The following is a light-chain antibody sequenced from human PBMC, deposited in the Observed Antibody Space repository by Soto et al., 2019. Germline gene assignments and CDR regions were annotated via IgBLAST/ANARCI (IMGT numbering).Light chain of an antibody. J-gene: IGKJ4*01. CDR1: QSLSSTH. CDR3: QQYGSSPLT. Sequence: EIVLAQSPGTLSLSPGERATLSCRASQSLSSTHLAWYQQKPGQTPRLFIYDASRRASGIPDRFSGSGSGTDFTLTISRLEPEDFAVYYCQQYGSSPLTFGGGTTVEI. V-gene: IGKV3-20*01. CDR2: DAS.